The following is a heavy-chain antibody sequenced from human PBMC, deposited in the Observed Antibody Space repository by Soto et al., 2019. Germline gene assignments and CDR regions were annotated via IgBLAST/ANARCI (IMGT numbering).Heavy chain of an antibody. CDR3: ARDLCGGDCYSHDAFDI. D-gene: IGHD2-21*01. V-gene: IGHV1-2*04. CDR1: GYTFTGYY. CDR2: IKPNSGGT. Sequence: ASVKVSCKASGYTFTGYYMHWVRQAPGQGLEWMGWIKPNSGGTNYAQKFQGWVTMTRYTSISTAYMELSRLRSDDTAVYYCARDLCGGDCYSHDAFDIWGQGTMVTVSS. J-gene: IGHJ3*02.